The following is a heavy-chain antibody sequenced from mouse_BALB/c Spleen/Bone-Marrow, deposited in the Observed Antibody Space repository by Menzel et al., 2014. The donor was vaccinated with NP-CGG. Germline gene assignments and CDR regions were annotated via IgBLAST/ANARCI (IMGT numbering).Heavy chain of an antibody. J-gene: IGHJ4*01. CDR3: ARRWSGAMDY. D-gene: IGHD2-3*01. CDR2: INPYNGAT. CDR1: GYSFTACF. Sequence: VHVKQSGPELVKPGASMKISCKASGYSFTACFIHWIKQSHVKSPEWIGRINPYNGATTYNQNFNDKASLTVDKSSSTAYMELHSLTSEDSAVYYCARRWSGAMDYWGQGTSVTVSS. V-gene: IGHV1-37*01.